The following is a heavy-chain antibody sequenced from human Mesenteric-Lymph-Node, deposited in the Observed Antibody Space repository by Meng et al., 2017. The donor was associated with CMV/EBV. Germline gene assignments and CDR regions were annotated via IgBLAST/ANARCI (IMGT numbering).Heavy chain of an antibody. J-gene: IGHJ4*02. CDR2: ISSSGSTV. CDR3: ARNLDV. D-gene: IGHD3-10*02. CDR1: GYIFSSYE. Sequence: GESLKISCVASGYIFSSYEMNWVRQAPGKGLEWVSHISSSGSTVYYADSVKGRFTISRDNAKNSLYLQMNSLRAEDTAVYYCARNLDVWGQGTLVTVSS. V-gene: IGHV3-48*03.